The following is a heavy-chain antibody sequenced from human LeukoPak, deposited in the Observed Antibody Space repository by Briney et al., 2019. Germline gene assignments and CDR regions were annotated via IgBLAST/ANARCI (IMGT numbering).Heavy chain of an antibody. Sequence: SETLSLTCAVYGGSFSGYYWSWIRQPPGKGLEWIGEIDHSGSTNYNPSLKSRVTISVDTSKNQFSLKLSSVTAADTAVYYCARGGKYGRGRFDYWGQGTLVTVSS. D-gene: IGHD1-26*01. CDR2: IDHSGST. CDR1: GGSFSGYY. J-gene: IGHJ4*02. V-gene: IGHV4-34*01. CDR3: ARGGKYGRGRFDY.